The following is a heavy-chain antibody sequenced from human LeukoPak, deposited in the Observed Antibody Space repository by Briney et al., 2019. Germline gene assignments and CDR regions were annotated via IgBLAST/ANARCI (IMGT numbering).Heavy chain of an antibody. CDR2: ISSSSGDT. CDR3: ARVAWPDAFDI. V-gene: IGHV3-23*01. CDR1: GFTFTNYA. D-gene: IGHD5-24*01. Sequence: GGSLRLSCAASGFTFTNYAMGWVRQAPGKGLEWVSTISSSSGDTYYADSVKGRLTVSRDNSKNTLYLQMNGLRAEDMAVYYCARVAWPDAFDIWGQGTRVTVS. J-gene: IGHJ3*02.